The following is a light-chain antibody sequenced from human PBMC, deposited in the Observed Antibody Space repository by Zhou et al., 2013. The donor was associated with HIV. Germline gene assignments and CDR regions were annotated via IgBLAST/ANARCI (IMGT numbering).Light chain of an antibody. CDR1: QSVDGH. CDR2: DSS. Sequence: EVVMTQSPATLSVSPGERATLSCRASQSVDGHLAWYQQRPGQAPRLLIYDSSSRATGCPARFSGGGSGTEFTLTISSLESEDFAVYYCQQRSSWPITFGQGTRLEIK. CDR3: QQRSSWPIT. J-gene: IGKJ5*01. V-gene: IGKV3-15*01.